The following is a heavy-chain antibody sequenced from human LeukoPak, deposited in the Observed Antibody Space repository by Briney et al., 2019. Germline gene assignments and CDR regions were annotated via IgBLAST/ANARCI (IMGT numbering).Heavy chain of an antibody. CDR2: ISNDGGSE. V-gene: IGHV3-30*18. Sequence: GRSLRLSCAVSGFTFRNYGIFWVRQAPGKGLEWVATISNDGGSEYYADSVKGRFTISRDNSKNTVYLQMNSLRAEDTAVYYCAKGGIAAAGINYWGQGTLVTVSS. CDR1: GFTFRNYG. J-gene: IGHJ4*02. CDR3: AKGGIAAAGINY. D-gene: IGHD6-13*01.